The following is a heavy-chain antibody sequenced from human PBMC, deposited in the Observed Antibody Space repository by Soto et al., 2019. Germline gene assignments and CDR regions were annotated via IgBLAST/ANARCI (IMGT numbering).Heavy chain of an antibody. V-gene: IGHV3-23*01. CDR3: AKVGYCSRTSCDYYYYIDV. J-gene: IGHJ6*03. D-gene: IGHD2-2*03. CDR1: GFTFSSYA. Sequence: GGSLRLSCAASGFTFSSYAMSWVRQAPGKGLEWVSAISGSGGSTYYADSVKGRFTISRDNSKNTLYLQMNSLRAEDTAVYYCAKVGYCSRTSCDYYYYIDVWGKGTTVTVSS. CDR2: ISGSGGST.